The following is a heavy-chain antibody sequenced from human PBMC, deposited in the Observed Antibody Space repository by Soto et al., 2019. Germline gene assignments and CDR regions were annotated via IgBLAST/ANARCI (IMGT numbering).Heavy chain of an antibody. V-gene: IGHV3-23*01. J-gene: IGHJ3*02. CDR2: ISGSGGST. Sequence: AGGSLRLSCAASGFTFSSYAMSWVRRAPGKGLEWVSAISGSGGSTYYADSVKGRFTISRDNSKNTLYLQMNSLRAEDTAVYYCAKDGSSWYSGDAFDIWGQGTMVTVSS. CDR3: AKDGSSWYSGDAFDI. CDR1: GFTFSSYA. D-gene: IGHD6-13*01.